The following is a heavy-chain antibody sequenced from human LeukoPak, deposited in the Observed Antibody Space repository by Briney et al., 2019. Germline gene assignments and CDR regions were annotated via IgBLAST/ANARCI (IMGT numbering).Heavy chain of an antibody. J-gene: IGHJ3*02. CDR2: ISGSGGST. Sequence: GGSLRLSCAASGFTFSSYAMSWVRQAPGKGLEWVSAISGSGGSTYYADSVKGRFTISRDNAKNSLYLQMNSLRAEDTAVYYCARDLDAFDIWGQGTMVTVSS. CDR3: ARDLDAFDI. V-gene: IGHV3-23*01. CDR1: GFTFSSYA.